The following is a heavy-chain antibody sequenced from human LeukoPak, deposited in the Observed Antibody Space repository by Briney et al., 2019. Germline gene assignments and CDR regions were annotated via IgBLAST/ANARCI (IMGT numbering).Heavy chain of an antibody. J-gene: IGHJ6*03. Sequence: GASLRLSCAASEFTFVRYAMNWVRQAPGKGLEWVSYISSSSFKIGYADSVKGRFTISRDNSKDSLYLQMDSLRVEDTAVYYCVRDPSYGSSWYYYMDVWGKGTTVTVSS. D-gene: IGHD6-13*01. V-gene: IGHV3-48*04. CDR1: EFTFVRYA. CDR3: VRDPSYGSSWYYYMDV. CDR2: ISSSSFKI.